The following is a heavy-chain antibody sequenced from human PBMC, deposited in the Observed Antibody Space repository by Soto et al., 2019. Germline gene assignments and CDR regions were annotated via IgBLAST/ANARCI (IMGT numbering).Heavy chain of an antibody. Sequence: QVHLQPSGPGLVKPSQTLSLTCAISGDSVSSNSAAWNWIRQSPSRGLEWLGRTYYRSKWYNDYAVSVKSRITINPGTSKNQFSLQLNYVAPEDTALYYCAREKGVVVVVAATRYYYYMDVWGKGTTVTVSS. J-gene: IGHJ6*03. D-gene: IGHD2-15*01. CDR1: GDSVSSNSAA. V-gene: IGHV6-1*01. CDR2: TYYRSKWYN. CDR3: AREKGVVVVVAATRYYYYMDV.